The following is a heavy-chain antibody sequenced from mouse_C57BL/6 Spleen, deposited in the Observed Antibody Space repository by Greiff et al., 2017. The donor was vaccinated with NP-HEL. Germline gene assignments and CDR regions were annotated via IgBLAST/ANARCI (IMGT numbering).Heavy chain of an antibody. J-gene: IGHJ2*01. CDR1: GYSFTGYY. V-gene: IGHV1-42*01. CDR2: INPSTGGT. CDR3: ARNEFYDGYPDY. D-gene: IGHD2-3*01. Sequence: VQLQQSGPELVKPGGSVKISCKASGYSFTGYYMNWVKQSPEKSLEWIGEINPSTGGTTYNQKFKAKATLTVDKSSSTAYMQLKSLTSEDSAVYYCARNEFYDGYPDYGAQGTALTVSS.